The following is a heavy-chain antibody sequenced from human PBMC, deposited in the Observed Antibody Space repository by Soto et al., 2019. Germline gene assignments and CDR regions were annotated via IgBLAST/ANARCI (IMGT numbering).Heavy chain of an antibody. CDR1: GGFLSESY. CDR3: VRISYQLPSSVLWLDP. V-gene: IGHV4-34*01. CDR2: INHVGGT. J-gene: IGHJ5*02. D-gene: IGHD3-16*02. Sequence: XGTLSLPCAVYGGFLSESYWTWIRQPPGKGLEWIGEINHVGGTNYNPSLKSRVTMSVDTSQNQFSLRLISVTAADTAMYFCVRISYQLPSSVLWLDPWGQGTPVTVSS.